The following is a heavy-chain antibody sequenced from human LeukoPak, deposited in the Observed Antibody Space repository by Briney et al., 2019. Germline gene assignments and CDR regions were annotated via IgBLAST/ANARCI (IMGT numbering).Heavy chain of an antibody. CDR2: IYPVDSDT. CDR1: GXSFTSYC. CDR3: ARRGEAMDPFDY. J-gene: IGHJ4*02. Sequence: GESLKISFKDSGXSFTSYCIGWVRQMPGKGLEWMGIIYPVDSDTRYSPSFQGQVTISADKSINTAYLQWSSLKASDTAIYYCARRGEAMDPFDYWGQGTLVTVSS. V-gene: IGHV5-51*01. D-gene: IGHD5-18*01.